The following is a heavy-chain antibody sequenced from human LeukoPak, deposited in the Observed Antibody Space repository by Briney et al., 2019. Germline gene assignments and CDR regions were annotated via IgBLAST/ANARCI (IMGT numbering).Heavy chain of an antibody. CDR2: IYTSGST. CDR3: AREVDIVVVPAARVFDY. V-gene: IGHV4-61*02. CDR1: GGSISSGSYY. Sequence: SQTLSLTCTVSGGSISSGSYYWSWIRQPAGKGLEWIGRIYTSGSTNYNPSLKSRVTISVDTSKNQFSLKLSSVTAADTAVYYCAREVDIVVVPAARVFDYWGQGTLVTVSS. J-gene: IGHJ4*02. D-gene: IGHD2-2*03.